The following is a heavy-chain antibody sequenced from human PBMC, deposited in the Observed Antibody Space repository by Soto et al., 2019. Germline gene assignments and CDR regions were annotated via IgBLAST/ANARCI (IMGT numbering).Heavy chain of an antibody. D-gene: IGHD6-19*01. CDR3: ARGRERWLVDAFDI. V-gene: IGHV4-34*01. J-gene: IGHJ3*02. Sequence: QVQLQQWGAGLLESSETLSLTCAVSGASFFGYYWSWIRQPPGKGLEWIGEIKYSGTTNNNYNPSLKSRVTMSVDTSKNQFCLKLNSVTAADTAVYYCARGRERWLVDAFDIWGQGTMVTVSS. CDR2: IKYSGTTNN. CDR1: GASFFGYY.